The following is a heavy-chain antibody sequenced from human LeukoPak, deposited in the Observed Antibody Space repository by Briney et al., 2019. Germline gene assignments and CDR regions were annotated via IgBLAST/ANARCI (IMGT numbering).Heavy chain of an antibody. CDR2: IYSGGMT. CDR3: ARGGYSFYNF. CDR1: GGSVSSAY. Sequence: SETLSLTCTASGGSVSSAYWSWIRQPPGKGLEWVGFIYSGGMTAYNPSLESRVTISVDTSKNQVLLRLNSVTAVDTAVYFCARGGYSFYNFWGQGTLVTVSS. D-gene: IGHD5-12*01. J-gene: IGHJ4*02. V-gene: IGHV4-59*02.